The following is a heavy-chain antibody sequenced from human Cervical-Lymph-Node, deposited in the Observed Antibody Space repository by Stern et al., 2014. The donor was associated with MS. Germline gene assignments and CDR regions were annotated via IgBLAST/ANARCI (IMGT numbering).Heavy chain of an antibody. V-gene: IGHV4-61*02. Sequence: QVQLVESGPGLVKPSQTLSLTCTVSGGSISSGNYYWSWIRQPAGEGLEWIGRIYSSGSNQYNPPLKSRVTISADTSTNQFSLRVSSVTAADTAVYYCARGNYDVLTDNGGHGFDIWGQGTMVTVSS. J-gene: IGHJ3*02. CDR3: ARGNYDVLTDNGGHGFDI. D-gene: IGHD3-9*01. CDR2: IYSSGSN. CDR1: GGSISSGNYY.